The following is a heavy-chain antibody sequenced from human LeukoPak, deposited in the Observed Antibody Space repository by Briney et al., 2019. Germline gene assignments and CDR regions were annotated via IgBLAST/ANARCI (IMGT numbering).Heavy chain of an antibody. D-gene: IGHD1-26*01. CDR3: ARHNGVSWEPDSPFDY. J-gene: IGHJ4*02. CDR2: IYYTGST. V-gene: IGHV4-59*08. Sequence: PSETLSLTCTVSGGSISSYYWSWIRQPPGKGLEWIGYIYYTGSTYYNPSLKSRVTISVDTSKNQFSLKLSSVTAADTAVYYCARHNGVSWEPDSPFDYWGQGTLVTVSS. CDR1: GGSISSYY.